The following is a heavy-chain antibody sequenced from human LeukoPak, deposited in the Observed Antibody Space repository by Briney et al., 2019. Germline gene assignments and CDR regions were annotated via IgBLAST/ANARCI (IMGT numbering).Heavy chain of an antibody. CDR1: GFTFSSYA. V-gene: IGHV3-23*01. D-gene: IGHD1-26*01. CDR2: ISGSGGST. Sequence: GGSLRLSCAASGFTFSSYAMSWVRQAPGKGLEWVSAISGSGGSTYYADSVKGRFTISRDNSKNTLYLQMNSLRAEDTAVYYCAREETLGLGARLWAFDIWGQGTMVTVSS. J-gene: IGHJ3*02. CDR3: AREETLGLGARLWAFDI.